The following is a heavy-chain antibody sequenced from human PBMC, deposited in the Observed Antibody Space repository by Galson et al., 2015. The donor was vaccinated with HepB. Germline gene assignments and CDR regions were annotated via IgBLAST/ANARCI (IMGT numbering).Heavy chain of an antibody. CDR1: GFTFGSYS. D-gene: IGHD3-3*01. V-gene: IGHV3-21*01. Sequence: SLRLSCAASGFTFGSYSMSWVRQAPGKGLEWVSSIGSSSTYISYADSVKGRFTISRDNAKNSLYLQMNNLRAEDTAVYYCARCPGMEFDYWGQGTPVTVSS. CDR3: ARCPGMEFDY. J-gene: IGHJ4*02. CDR2: IGSSSTYI.